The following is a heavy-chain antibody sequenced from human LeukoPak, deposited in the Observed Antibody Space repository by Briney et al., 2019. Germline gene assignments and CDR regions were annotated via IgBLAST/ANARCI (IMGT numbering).Heavy chain of an antibody. D-gene: IGHD3-3*01. CDR3: AKVEQYYDFWSGYLDAFDI. J-gene: IGHJ3*02. Sequence: PGGSLRLSCAASGFTFSNYGMSWVRQAPGKGLEWVSAISGSGGSTYYADSVKGRFTISRDNSKNTLYLQMNSLRAEDTAVYYCAKVEQYYDFWSGYLDAFDIWGQGTMVTVSS. CDR1: GFTFSNYG. CDR2: ISGSGGST. V-gene: IGHV3-23*01.